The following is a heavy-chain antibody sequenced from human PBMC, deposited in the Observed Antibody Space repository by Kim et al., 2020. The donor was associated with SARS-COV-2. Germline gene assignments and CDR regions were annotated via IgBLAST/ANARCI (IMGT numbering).Heavy chain of an antibody. V-gene: IGHV3-30-3*01. D-gene: IGHD3-3*01. CDR3: ARRDFWSAYPFDY. CDR1: GFTFSRYA. J-gene: IGHJ4*02. Sequence: GGSLRLSCATSGFTFSRYALHWVRQASGRGLEWVAVISSDGTIQNYVDSVKGRFTISRDNSKNTIFLQMNSLTPDDTAVYYCARRDFWSAYPFDYWGQGT. CDR2: ISSDGTIQ.